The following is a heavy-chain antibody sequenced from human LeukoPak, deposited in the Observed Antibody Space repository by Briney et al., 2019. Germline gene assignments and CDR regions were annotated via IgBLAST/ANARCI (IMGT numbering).Heavy chain of an antibody. Sequence: SETLSLTCTVSGGPISSSSYYWGWIRQPPGKGLEWLGSIYYSGSTYYNPSLKSRVTISVDTSKNQCSLKLSSVTAADTAVYYCATRPYYYDSSGYYYEGSWFDPWSQGTLVTVSS. D-gene: IGHD3-22*01. CDR2: IYYSGST. CDR1: GGPISSSSYY. CDR3: ATRPYYYDSSGYYYEGSWFDP. J-gene: IGHJ5*02. V-gene: IGHV4-39*01.